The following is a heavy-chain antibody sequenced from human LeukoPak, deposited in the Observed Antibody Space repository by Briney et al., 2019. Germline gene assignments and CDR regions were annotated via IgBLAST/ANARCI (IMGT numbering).Heavy chain of an antibody. D-gene: IGHD5-18*01. J-gene: IGHJ4*02. CDR1: GFTFSSYW. CDR3: AREQRGYSYGLHFGY. Sequence: GGSLRLSCAASGFTFSSYWMSWVRQAPGKGLEWVANIKQDGSGKYYVDSVKGRFTISRDNAKNSLYLQMNSLRAEDTAVYYCAREQRGYSYGLHFGYWGQGTLVTVSS. CDR2: IKQDGSGK. V-gene: IGHV3-7*01.